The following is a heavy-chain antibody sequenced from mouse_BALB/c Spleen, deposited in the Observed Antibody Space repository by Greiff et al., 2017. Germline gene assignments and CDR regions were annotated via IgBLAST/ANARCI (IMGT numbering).Heavy chain of an antibody. Sequence: EVQLQQSGAELVKPGASVKLSCTASGFNIKDTYMHWVKQRPEQGLEWIGRIDPANGNTKYDPKFPGKGTITADTSSNTAYLQLSSLTSEDTAVYYCARYPDGDYPDYWGQGTTLTVSA. CDR1: GFNIKDTY. J-gene: IGHJ2*01. V-gene: IGHV14-3*02. D-gene: IGHD2-3*01. CDR2: IDPANGNT. CDR3: ARYPDGDYPDY.